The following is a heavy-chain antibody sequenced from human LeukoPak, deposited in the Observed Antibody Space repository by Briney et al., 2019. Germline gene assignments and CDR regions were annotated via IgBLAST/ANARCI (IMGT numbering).Heavy chain of an antibody. Sequence: SETLSLTCEVSNGSFSGFYWNWMRQTPGKGLEWIGEIDHSGGTKYNPSLQSRVSISLDTSKNQFSLRLNSVAAADTAVYYCARTLGWLQFRGAFNYWGQGTLVTVSS. D-gene: IGHD5-24*01. J-gene: IGHJ4*02. CDR3: ARTLGWLQFRGAFNY. V-gene: IGHV4-34*01. CDR1: NGSFSGFY. CDR2: IDHSGGT.